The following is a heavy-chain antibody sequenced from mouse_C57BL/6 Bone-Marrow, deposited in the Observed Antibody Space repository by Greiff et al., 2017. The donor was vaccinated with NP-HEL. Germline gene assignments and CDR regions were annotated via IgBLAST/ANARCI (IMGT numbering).Heavy chain of an antibody. CDR3: ASRGLLRLYAMDY. V-gene: IGHV5-12*01. D-gene: IGHD2-3*01. CDR1: GFTFSDYY. Sequence: EVKLVESGGGLVQPEGSLKLSCAASGFTFSDYYMYWVRQTPEKRLEWVAYISNGGGSTYYPDTVKGRFTISRDNAKNTLYLQMSRLKSEDTAMYYCASRGLLRLYAMDYWGQGTSVTVSS. CDR2: ISNGGGST. J-gene: IGHJ4*01.